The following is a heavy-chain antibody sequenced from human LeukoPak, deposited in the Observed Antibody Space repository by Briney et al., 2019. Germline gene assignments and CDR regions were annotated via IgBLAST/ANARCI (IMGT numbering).Heavy chain of an antibody. CDR2: ISWNSATI. CDR1: GFTFDDYA. Sequence: GGSLRLSCAASGFTFDDYAMHWVRQAPGKGLEWVSSISWNSATIGYADSVKGRFTISRDNAKNSLYLQMNVLSAEDTAFYYCAKDREVWGLGEDAFDIWGQGTMVTVSS. V-gene: IGHV3-9*01. D-gene: IGHD3-10*01. CDR3: AKDREVWGLGEDAFDI. J-gene: IGHJ3*02.